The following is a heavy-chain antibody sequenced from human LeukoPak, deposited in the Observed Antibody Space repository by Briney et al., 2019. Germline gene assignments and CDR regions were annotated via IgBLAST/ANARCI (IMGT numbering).Heavy chain of an antibody. CDR1: GGSISSYY. D-gene: IGHD5-24*01. Sequence: SETLSLTCTVSGGSISSYYWSWIRQPPGKGLEWIGYIYYSGSTNYNPSLKSRVTISVDTSKNQFSLKLSSVTAADTAVYYCARGDGYNLRAFDIWGQGTMVTVSS. CDR3: ARGDGYNLRAFDI. CDR2: IYYSGST. V-gene: IGHV4-59*08. J-gene: IGHJ3*02.